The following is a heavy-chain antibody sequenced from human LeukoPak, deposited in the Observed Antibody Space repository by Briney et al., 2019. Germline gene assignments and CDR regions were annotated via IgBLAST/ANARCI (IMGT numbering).Heavy chain of an antibody. CDR3: ARADRLHGGPYLIGP. CDR2: INPYSGGT. CDR1: GYSFTDYY. J-gene: IGHJ5*02. V-gene: IGHV1-2*02. D-gene: IGHD3-16*01. Sequence: DSVKVSCKTSGYSFTDYYMHWVRQAPGQGLEWMGWINPYSGGTSSAQKFQGRVTMTRDTSISTVYMQVSWLTSDDTAIYYCARADRLHGGPYLIGPWGQGTLVTVSS.